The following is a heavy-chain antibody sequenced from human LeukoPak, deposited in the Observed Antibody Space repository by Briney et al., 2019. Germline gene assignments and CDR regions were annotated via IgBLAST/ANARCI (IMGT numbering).Heavy chain of an antibody. Sequence: SETLSLTCTVPGGSISSYYWSWIRQPAGKGLEWIGRIYTSGSTNYNPSLKSRVTMSVDTSKNQFSLKLSSVTAADTAVYYCARGPYVWGSYRQYYFDYWGQGTLVTVSS. J-gene: IGHJ4*02. CDR2: IYTSGST. V-gene: IGHV4-4*07. D-gene: IGHD3-16*02. CDR1: GGSISSYY. CDR3: ARGPYVWGSYRQYYFDY.